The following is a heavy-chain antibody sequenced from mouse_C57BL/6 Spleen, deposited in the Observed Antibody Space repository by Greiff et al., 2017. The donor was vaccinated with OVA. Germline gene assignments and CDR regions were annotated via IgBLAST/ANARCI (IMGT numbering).Heavy chain of an antibody. CDR3: ARNGGGLGRGYFDY. Sequence: QVQLQQSGAELVMPGASVKLSCKASGYTFTSYWMHWVKQRPGQGLEWIGEIDPSDSYTNYNQKFKGKSTLTVDKSSSTAYMQLSSLTSEDSAVYYCARNGGGLGRGYFDYWGQGTTLTVSS. D-gene: IGHD4-1*01. CDR2: IDPSDSYT. J-gene: IGHJ2*01. V-gene: IGHV1-69*01. CDR1: GYTFTSYW.